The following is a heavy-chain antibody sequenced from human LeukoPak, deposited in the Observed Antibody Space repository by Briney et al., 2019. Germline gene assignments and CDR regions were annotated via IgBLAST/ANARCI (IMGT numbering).Heavy chain of an antibody. D-gene: IGHD5-18*01. Sequence: PSETLSLTCTASGGSISNYYWSWIRQPAGKGLEWIGRINTSGSTDYNPSLKSRVTMSVDTSKNQFSLNLRSLTAADTAVYYCARSRGTTLVTRFDYWGQGTLVTVSS. J-gene: IGHJ4*02. CDR2: INTSGST. CDR1: GGSISNYY. CDR3: ARSRGTTLVTRFDY. V-gene: IGHV4-4*07.